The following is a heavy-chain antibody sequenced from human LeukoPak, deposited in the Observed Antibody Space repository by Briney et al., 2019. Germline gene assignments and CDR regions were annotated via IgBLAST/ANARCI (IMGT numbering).Heavy chain of an antibody. CDR1: GGSISSSSYY. CDR3: ARPHYDSSGYYGYYYYMDV. J-gene: IGHJ6*03. CDR2: IYYSGST. Sequence: SETLSLTCTVSGGSISSSSYYWGWIRQPPGKGLEWIGSIYYSGSTYYNPSLKSRVTISVDTSKNQFSLKLSSVTAADTAVYYCARPHYDSSGYYGYYYYMDVWGKGTTVTVSS. V-gene: IGHV4-39*01. D-gene: IGHD3-22*01.